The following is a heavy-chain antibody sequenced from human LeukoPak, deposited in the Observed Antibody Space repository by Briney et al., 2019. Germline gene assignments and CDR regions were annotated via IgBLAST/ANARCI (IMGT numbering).Heavy chain of an antibody. V-gene: IGHV4-31*03. CDR3: ARGGNRFGGFYFDY. D-gene: IGHD3-10*01. CDR2: IHHSGTS. J-gene: IGHJ4*02. CDR1: ADSLSSGGHY. Sequence: SQTLCLTCTVSADSLSSGGHYWAWIRQFPGKGLESIVFIHHSGTSRHNPSLEDRVAISVDTSRKQFALKLSSVTDADTAMYYCARGGNRFGGFYFDYWGQGIQVIVSS.